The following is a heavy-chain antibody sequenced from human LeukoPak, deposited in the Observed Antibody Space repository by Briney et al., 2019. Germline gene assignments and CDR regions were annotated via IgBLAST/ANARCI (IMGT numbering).Heavy chain of an antibody. J-gene: IGHJ5*02. Sequence: GGSLRLSCAASGFTFSSYGMHWVRQAPGKGLEWVAVIWYDGSNKYYADSVKGRFTISRDNSMNTLYLQMNSLRAEDTAVYYCARDLGATENNWFDPWGQGTLVTVSS. CDR1: GFTFSSYG. V-gene: IGHV3-33*01. CDR2: IWYDGSNK. CDR3: ARDLGATENNWFDP. D-gene: IGHD5-12*01.